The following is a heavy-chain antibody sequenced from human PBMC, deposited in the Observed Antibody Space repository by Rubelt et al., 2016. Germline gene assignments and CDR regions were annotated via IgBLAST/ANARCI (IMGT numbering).Heavy chain of an antibody. V-gene: IGHV3-23*01. Sequence: EVQLLESGGGLVQPGGSLRLSCAASGFTFSTYAMSWVRQAPGKGLEWVSVISGGGGSTYYADSVKGRFTISRDNSKNTLYLQMNSLRAEDTAVNYCAKDGGNWARFDYWGQVTLVTVSS. CDR3: AKDGGNWARFDY. J-gene: IGHJ4*02. CDR1: GFTFSTYA. D-gene: IGHD7-27*01. CDR2: ISGGGGST.